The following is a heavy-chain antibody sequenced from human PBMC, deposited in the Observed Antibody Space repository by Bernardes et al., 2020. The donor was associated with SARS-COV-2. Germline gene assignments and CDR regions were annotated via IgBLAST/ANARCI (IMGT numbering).Heavy chain of an antibody. CDR3: ARHRAIFYSAGSGYAPDAFEL. V-gene: IGHV4-39*01. Sequence: SETLSLTCTVSGGSISRSDYYWGWIRQSPGKGLEWIGSIYSSGTTYYNLSLKSRVTISGDTSKNQFSLKLTSVTAADSAVYFCARHRAIFYSAGSGYAPDAFELWGQGTMVTVSS. D-gene: IGHD3-22*01. CDR1: GGSISRSDYY. CDR2: IYSSGTT. J-gene: IGHJ3*01.